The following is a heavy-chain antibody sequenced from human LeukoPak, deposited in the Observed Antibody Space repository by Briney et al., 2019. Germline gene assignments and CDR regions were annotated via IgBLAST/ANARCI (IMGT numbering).Heavy chain of an antibody. V-gene: IGHV4-59*01. Sequence: SETLSLTCTVSGGSISSYSWSWIRQPPGKGLEWIGYIYYSGSTNYNPSLKSRVTISVDTSKNQFSLKLSSVTAADTAVYYCARGYDSSGYYLDYWGQGALVTVSS. CDR3: ARGYDSSGYYLDY. CDR1: GGSISSYS. D-gene: IGHD3-22*01. J-gene: IGHJ4*02. CDR2: IYYSGST.